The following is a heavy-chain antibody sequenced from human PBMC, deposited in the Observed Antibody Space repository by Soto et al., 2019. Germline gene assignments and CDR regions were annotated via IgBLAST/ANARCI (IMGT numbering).Heavy chain of an antibody. CDR1: GYTFTSYA. CDR3: ARSGPPAGY. J-gene: IGHJ4*02. V-gene: IGHV1-18*01. Sequence: QFQLLQSGAEVKKPGASVKVSCKASGYTFTSYAISWVRQAPGQGLEWMGGISASNGNTNYEQKLQGTVTMTTHASTTTADKELRSLRSVDTAVYYCARSGPPAGYWSEGSLVTVSS. D-gene: IGHD3-10*01. CDR2: ISASNGNT.